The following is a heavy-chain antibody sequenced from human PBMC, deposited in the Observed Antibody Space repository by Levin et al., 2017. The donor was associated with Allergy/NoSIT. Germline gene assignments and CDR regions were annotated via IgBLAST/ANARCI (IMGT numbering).Heavy chain of an antibody. CDR2: ISYDGSNK. CDR3: ARDMAPYYYGPIDY. J-gene: IGHJ4*02. D-gene: IGHD3-10*01. V-gene: IGHV3-30-3*01. CDR1: GFTFSSYA. Sequence: GESLKISCAASGFTFSSYAMHWVRQAPGKGLEWVAVISYDGSNKYYADSVKGRFTISRDNSKNTLYLQMNSLRAEDTAVYYCARDMAPYYYGPIDYWGQGTLVTVSS.